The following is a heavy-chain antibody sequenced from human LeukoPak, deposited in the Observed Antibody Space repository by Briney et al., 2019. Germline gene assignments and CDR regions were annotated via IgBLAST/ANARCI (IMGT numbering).Heavy chain of an antibody. J-gene: IGHJ4*02. V-gene: IGHV3-48*01. Sequence: GGSLRLSCAASGFTFSSNSMNWVRQAPGKGLEWVSYISYSSGTIYSADSVTGRFTISRDNSKNTLYLQMNSLRAEDTAVYYCARDRGCSGSTCQSIIDYWGQGTLDTVSS. CDR2: ISYSSGTI. CDR3: ARDRGCSGSTCQSIIDY. CDR1: GFTFSSNS. D-gene: IGHD2-15*01.